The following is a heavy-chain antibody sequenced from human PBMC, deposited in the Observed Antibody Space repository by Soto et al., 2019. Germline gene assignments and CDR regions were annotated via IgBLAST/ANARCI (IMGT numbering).Heavy chain of an antibody. CDR1: GGSISSGDYY. V-gene: IGHV4-30-4*01. Sequence: SETLSLTCTVSGGSISSGDYYWSWIRQPPGKGLEWIGYIYYSGSTYYNPSLKSRVTISVDTSKNQFSLKLSSVTAADTAVYYCARVLSEYDAFDSWGQGTMVTVSS. J-gene: IGHJ3*02. CDR3: ARVLSEYDAFDS. CDR2: IYYSGST. D-gene: IGHD6-6*01.